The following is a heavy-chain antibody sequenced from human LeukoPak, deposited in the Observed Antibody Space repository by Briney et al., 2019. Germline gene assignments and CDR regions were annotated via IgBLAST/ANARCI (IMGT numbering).Heavy chain of an antibody. CDR3: ARYCGGDYMDV. J-gene: IGHJ6*03. V-gene: IGHV4-61*02. D-gene: IGHD2-21*01. Sequence: PSETLSLTCTVSGGSISSGSYYWSWIRQPAGKGLEWIGRIYTSGSTNYNPSLKSRVTISVDTSKNQFSLKLSSVTAADTAVYYCARYCGGDYMDVWGKGTTVTVSS. CDR2: IYTSGST. CDR1: GGSISSGSYY.